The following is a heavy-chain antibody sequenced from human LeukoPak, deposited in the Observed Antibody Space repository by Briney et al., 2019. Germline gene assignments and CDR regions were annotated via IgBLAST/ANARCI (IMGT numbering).Heavy chain of an antibody. Sequence: PGGSLRLSCAASGFTFSTYWMHWVRQAPGKGLVWVSRINSDGSSTSYADSVKGRCTISRDNSKNTLSLQMNSLRAEDTAIYYCAKGVPRYEGGAWIDAFDIWGQGTMVTVSS. CDR3: AKGVPRYEGGAWIDAFDI. CDR2: INSDGSST. CDR1: GFTFSTYW. J-gene: IGHJ3*02. D-gene: IGHD2-21*01. V-gene: IGHV3-74*01.